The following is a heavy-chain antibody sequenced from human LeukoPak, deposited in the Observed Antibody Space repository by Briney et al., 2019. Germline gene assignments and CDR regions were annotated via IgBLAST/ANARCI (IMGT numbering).Heavy chain of an antibody. J-gene: IGHJ5*02. Sequence: SETLFLACTVSRGSISSSSYYSGWIRQPPGKGLEWIGSMYYSGSTYYNPSLKSRVTISVDTSKNQFSLKLSSVTAADTAVYYCASPSSEDWFDPWGQGTLVTVSS. V-gene: IGHV4-39*01. D-gene: IGHD6-13*01. CDR2: MYYSGST. CDR1: RGSISSSSYY. CDR3: ASPSSEDWFDP.